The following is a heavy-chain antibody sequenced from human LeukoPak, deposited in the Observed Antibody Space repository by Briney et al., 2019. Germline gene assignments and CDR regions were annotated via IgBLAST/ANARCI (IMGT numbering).Heavy chain of an antibody. V-gene: IGHV3-23*01. D-gene: IGHD5-24*01. J-gene: IGHJ4*02. CDR1: GFTFSSYA. CDR2: ISGSGGST. CDR3: AKEGERWLQLLLDY. Sequence: GGSLRLSCAASGFTFSSYAMSWVRQAPGKGLEWVSAISGSGGSTYYADSVKGRLTISRDNSKNTLYLQMNSLRAEDTAVYYCAKEGERWLQLLLDYWGQGTLVTVSS.